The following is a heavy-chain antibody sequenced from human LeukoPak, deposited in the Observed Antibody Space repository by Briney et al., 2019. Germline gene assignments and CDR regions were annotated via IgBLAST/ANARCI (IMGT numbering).Heavy chain of an antibody. J-gene: IGHJ6*03. CDR1: GFTFSSCW. V-gene: IGHV3-7*01. CDR2: IKQDGSEK. CDR3: AREQGYSSSWYTGYYYYYMDV. Sequence: PGGSLRLSCAASGFTFSSCWMSWVRQAPGKGLEWVANIKQDGSEKYYVDSVKGRFTISRDNAKNSLYLQMNSLRAEDTAVYYCAREQGYSSSWYTGYYYYYMDVWGKGTTVTVSS. D-gene: IGHD6-13*01.